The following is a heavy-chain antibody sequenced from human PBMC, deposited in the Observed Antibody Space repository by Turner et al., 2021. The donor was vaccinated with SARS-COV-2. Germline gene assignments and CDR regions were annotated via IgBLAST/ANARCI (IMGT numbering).Heavy chain of an antibody. CDR3: ARVFPTDSSVWYRYYYYYGMDV. Sequence: VQLVESGGGVVQPGRSLRLSCAASGFTFSSYGMHWVRQAPGKGLEWVSSITGSSGYIYYADSVKGRFTISRDNAKTSLYLQMNSLRAEDTAVYYCARVFPTDSSVWYRYYYYYGMDVWGQGTTVTVSS. V-gene: IGHV3-21*01. CDR2: ITGSSGYI. J-gene: IGHJ6*02. CDR1: GFTFSSYG. D-gene: IGHD6-19*01.